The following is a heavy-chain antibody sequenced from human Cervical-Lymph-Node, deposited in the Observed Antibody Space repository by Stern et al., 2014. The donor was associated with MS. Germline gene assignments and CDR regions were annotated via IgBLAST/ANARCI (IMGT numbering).Heavy chain of an antibody. V-gene: IGHV1-69*06. CDR2: IIPIFGTT. D-gene: IGHD3-22*01. J-gene: IGHJ4*02. Sequence: QVQLVESGAEVKKPGSSVKVSCEASGGTFSNYAISWVRQAPGQGLEWMGGIIPIFGTTKSAQKFQGRVTITADRSTSTVYMELSSLRVEDTAVYYCARSEIVDYHESSAYYRYWGQGTLVTVSS. CDR3: ARSEIVDYHESSAYYRY. CDR1: GGTFSNYA.